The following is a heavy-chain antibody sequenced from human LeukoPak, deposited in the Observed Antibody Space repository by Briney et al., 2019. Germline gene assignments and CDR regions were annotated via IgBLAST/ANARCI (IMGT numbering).Heavy chain of an antibody. CDR3: ARRGGMITFGGVIVPYYFDY. D-gene: IGHD3-16*02. CDR1: GGSISSSSYY. Sequence: SETLSLTCSVSGGSISSSSYYWGWIRQPPGKGLEWIGSIYYSGSTYYNPSLKSRVTISVDTSKNQFSLKLSSVTAADTAVYYCARRGGMITFGGVIVPYYFDYWGQGTLVTVSS. J-gene: IGHJ4*01. V-gene: IGHV4-39*01. CDR2: IYYSGST.